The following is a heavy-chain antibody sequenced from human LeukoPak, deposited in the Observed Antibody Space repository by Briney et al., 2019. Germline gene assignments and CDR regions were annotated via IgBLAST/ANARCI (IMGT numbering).Heavy chain of an antibody. CDR3: AKDISIVAGYFDY. Sequence: GGSLRLSCAASGFTFDDYAMHWVRQAPGKGLEWVSGISWNSGSIGYADSVKGRFTISRDNAKNSLYLLMNSLRAEDTALYYCAKDISIVAGYFDYWGQGTLVTVSS. V-gene: IGHV3-9*01. CDR1: GFTFDDYA. CDR2: ISWNSGSI. D-gene: IGHD5-12*01. J-gene: IGHJ4*02.